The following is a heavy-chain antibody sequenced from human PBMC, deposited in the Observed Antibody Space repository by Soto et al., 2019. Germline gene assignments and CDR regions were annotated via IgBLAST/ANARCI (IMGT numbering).Heavy chain of an antibody. D-gene: IGHD2-2*01. J-gene: IGHJ6*02. CDR1: GGTFSSYT. V-gene: IGHV1-69*08. CDR2: IIPILGIA. CDR3: AREDRTSGNYYYYGMDV. Sequence: QVQLVQSGAEVKKPGSSVKVSCKASGGTFSSYTISWVRQAPGQGLEWMGRIIPILGIANYAQKFQGRVTITADKSTSTAYMELSSLRSEDTAVYYCAREDRTSGNYYYYGMDVWGQGTTVTVSS.